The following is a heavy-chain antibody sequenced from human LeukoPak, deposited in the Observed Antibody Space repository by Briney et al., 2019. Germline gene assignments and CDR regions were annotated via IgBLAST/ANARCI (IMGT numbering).Heavy chain of an antibody. CDR1: GYSFNSYW. CDR3: ARRRGGSYYPFDY. V-gene: IGHV5-51*01. J-gene: IGHJ4*02. D-gene: IGHD1-26*01. CDR2: IYPGDSDA. Sequence: GESLKISCKGSGYSFNSYWIGWVRQMPGKGLKWMGIIYPGDSDARYSPSFQGQVTISADKSISTAYLQWSSLKASDTAMYYCARRRGGSYYPFDYWGQGTLVTVSS.